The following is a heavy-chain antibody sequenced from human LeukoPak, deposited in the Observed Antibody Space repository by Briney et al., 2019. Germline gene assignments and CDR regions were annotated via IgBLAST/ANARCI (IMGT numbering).Heavy chain of an antibody. V-gene: IGHV3-43*02. Sequence: GYLLLSCAASGFPFQDYAMDWVRQAPGKGLECVALISGDGDTTSYTDSVKGRFTVYRDNSKNSLYLRMDSLTTEDTGLYYCTKVADSGSYYRAFELWGQGTMGTVSS. J-gene: IGHJ3*01. CDR1: GFPFQDYA. CDR3: TKVADSGSYYRAFEL. D-gene: IGHD3-10*01. CDR2: ISGDGDTT.